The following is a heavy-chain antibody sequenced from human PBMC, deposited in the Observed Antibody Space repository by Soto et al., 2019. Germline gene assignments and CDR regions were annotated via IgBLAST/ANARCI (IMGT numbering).Heavy chain of an antibody. D-gene: IGHD2-15*01. V-gene: IGHV3-23*01. CDR1: GFTFSDYV. CDR2: IGRGDDK. CDR3: AKDGATGGQHYYAMDV. Sequence: LRLSCEASGFTFSDYVMNWVRQGPGKGLEWVSTIGRGDDKYYADSVKGRFTISRDTSKNTLFLQMNSLRAEDTALYFCAKDGATGGQHYYAMDVSGPAPTDTVSS. J-gene: IGHJ6*02.